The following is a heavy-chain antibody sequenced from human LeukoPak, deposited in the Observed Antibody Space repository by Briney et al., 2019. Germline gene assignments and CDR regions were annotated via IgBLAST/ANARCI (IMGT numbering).Heavy chain of an antibody. D-gene: IGHD3-10*01. J-gene: IGHJ5*02. CDR2: IYYTGSA. Sequence: SETLSLTCTVSGGSISSSSYYWGWIRQPPGKGLEWIGSIYYTGSANYNPSLESRVTISRDTSKNQFSLKLSSVTAADTAVYYCARFGGSFGELFGWFDPWGQGTLVTVSS. CDR3: ARFGGSFGELFGWFDP. CDR1: GGSISSSSYY. V-gene: IGHV4-39*07.